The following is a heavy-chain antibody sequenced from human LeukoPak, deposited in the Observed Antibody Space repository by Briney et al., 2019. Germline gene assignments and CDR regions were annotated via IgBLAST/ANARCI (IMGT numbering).Heavy chain of an antibody. CDR1: GYSISSGDYY. Sequence: PSETLSLTCAVSGYSISSGDYYWSWIRQPPGKGLEWIGYIYYSGSTYQNPSLKSRITISVDTSKNQFSLKLSSVTAADTAVYYCARLYYYDSSGPHYYMDVWGKGTTVTVSS. CDR2: IYYSGST. J-gene: IGHJ6*03. CDR3: ARLYYYDSSGPHYYMDV. V-gene: IGHV4-30-4*08. D-gene: IGHD3-22*01.